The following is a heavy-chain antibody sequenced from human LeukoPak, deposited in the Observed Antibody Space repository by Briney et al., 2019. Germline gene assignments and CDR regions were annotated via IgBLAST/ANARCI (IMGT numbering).Heavy chain of an antibody. CDR3: ARDRSVDSSGWYFSHYYYYYGMDV. D-gene: IGHD6-19*01. V-gene: IGHV1-46*01. CDR2: INPGGGST. Sequence: GASVKVSCKASGYTFTSYYMHWVRQAPGQGLEWMGIINPGGGSTSYAQKFQGRVTMTRDTSTSTVYMELSSLRSEDTAVYYCARDRSVDSSGWYFSHYYYYYGMDVWGQGTTVTVSS. J-gene: IGHJ6*02. CDR1: GYTFTSYY.